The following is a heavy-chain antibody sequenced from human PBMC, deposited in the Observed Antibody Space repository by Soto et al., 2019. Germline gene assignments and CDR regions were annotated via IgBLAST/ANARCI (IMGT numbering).Heavy chain of an antibody. Sequence: QVRLVQSGAEVKKPGASVKVSCKASGYTFTSYGISWVRQAPGQGLEWMGWISAYNGNTNYAQKLQGRVTMTTDTSTSTAYMELRSLRSDDTAVYYCARNTRGYSSSWDVGNWFDPWGQGTLVTVSS. CDR1: GYTFTSYG. CDR2: ISAYNGNT. V-gene: IGHV1-18*04. CDR3: ARNTRGYSSSWDVGNWFDP. J-gene: IGHJ5*02. D-gene: IGHD6-13*01.